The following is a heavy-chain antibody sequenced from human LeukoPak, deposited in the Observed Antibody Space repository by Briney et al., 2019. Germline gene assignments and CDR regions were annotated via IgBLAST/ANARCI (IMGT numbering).Heavy chain of an antibody. CDR3: ARLDYGDYVNY. CDR1: GGSISSYY. V-gene: IGHV4-59*08. CDR2: IYYSGST. D-gene: IGHD4-17*01. Sequence: SETLSLTCTASGGSISSYYWSWIRQPPGKGLEWIGYIYYSGSTNYNPSLKSRVTISVDTSKNQFSLKLSSVTAADTAVYYCARLDYGDYVNYWGQGTLVTVSS. J-gene: IGHJ4*02.